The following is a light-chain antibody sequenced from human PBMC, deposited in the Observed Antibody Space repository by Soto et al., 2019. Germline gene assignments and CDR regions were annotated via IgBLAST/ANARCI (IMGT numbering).Light chain of an antibody. V-gene: IGKV3-11*01. CDR3: QQRSNWPPIT. Sequence: EILLRQSPATLSLSPGERATVSCRAIQSVSSYLAWYQQKPGQAPRLLTYDASNRATGIPARFSGSGSATDFTLTISSLEPQDFAVYYCQQRSNWPPITFGQGTRLEIK. CDR2: DAS. CDR1: QSVSSY. J-gene: IGKJ5*01.